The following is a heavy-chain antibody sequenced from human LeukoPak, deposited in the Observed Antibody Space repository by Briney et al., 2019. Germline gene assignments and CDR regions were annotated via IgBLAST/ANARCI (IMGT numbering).Heavy chain of an antibody. J-gene: IGHJ6*03. CDR1: GYTFTSYG. V-gene: IGHV1-18*01. CDR3: ARDRGTYYYGSGSALGYMDV. D-gene: IGHD3-10*01. CDR2: ISAYNGNT. Sequence: GASVKVSCKASGYTFTSYGISWVRQAPGQGLEWMGWISAYNGNTNYAQKLQGRVTMTTDTSTSTAYMELRSLRSDDTAVYYCARDRGTYYYGSGSALGYMDVWGKGTTVTISS.